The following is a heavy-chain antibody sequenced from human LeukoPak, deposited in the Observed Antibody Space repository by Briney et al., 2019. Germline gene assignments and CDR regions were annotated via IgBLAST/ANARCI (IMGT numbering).Heavy chain of an antibody. CDR3: TRKGSQWDFLVDY. V-gene: IGHV3-21*01. CDR2: ITSSGRYI. CDR1: GFTFSSYS. Sequence: GGSLRLSCAASGFTFSSYSMNWVRQAPGKGLEWVSSITSSGRYIYYADSVKGRFTISRDNCENSIYLQMDSLTAEDTAVYYCTRKGSQWDFLVDYWGQETRVAVSP. D-gene: IGHD2/OR15-2a*01. J-gene: IGHJ4*02.